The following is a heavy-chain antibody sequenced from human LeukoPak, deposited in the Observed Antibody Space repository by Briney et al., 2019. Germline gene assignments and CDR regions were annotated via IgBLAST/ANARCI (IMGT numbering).Heavy chain of an antibody. J-gene: IGHJ4*02. Sequence: SETLSLTCTVSGGSISSSSYYWGWIRQPPGKGLEWIGSIYYSGSNYYNPSLKSRVTISVDTSKNQFSLKLSSVTAADTAVYYFARQLGYCSSTSCYADKVDYWGQGTLVTVSS. CDR2: IYYSGSN. V-gene: IGHV4-39*01. CDR3: ARQLGYCSSTSCYADKVDY. D-gene: IGHD2-2*01. CDR1: GGSISSSSYY.